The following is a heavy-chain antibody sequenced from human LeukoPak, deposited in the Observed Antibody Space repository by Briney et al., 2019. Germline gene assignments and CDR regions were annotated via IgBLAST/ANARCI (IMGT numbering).Heavy chain of an antibody. CDR1: GFTFTSSA. J-gene: IGHJ5*02. D-gene: IGHD2-15*01. V-gene: IGHV1-3*01. CDR3: AKVTVAVVVAATSNWFDP. CDR2: INAGNGNT. Sequence: ASVKVSCKASGFTFTSSAVQWVRQARGQRLEWMGWINAGNGNTKYSQKFQGRVTITRDTSASTAYMELSSLRSEDTAVYYCAKVTVAVVVAATSNWFDPWGQGTLVTVSS.